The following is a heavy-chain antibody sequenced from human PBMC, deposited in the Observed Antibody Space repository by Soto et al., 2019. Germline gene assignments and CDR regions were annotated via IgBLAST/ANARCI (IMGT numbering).Heavy chain of an antibody. J-gene: IGHJ4*02. CDR1: GFTFSSYA. CDR3: AKNYFFDS. Sequence: EVQLLESGGGLVQSGGSLRLSCAASGFTFSSYAMSWARQAPGKGLEWVSSIHGSSGGTYYADSVRGRFTISRDNSKNTLYLEMNNLRAEDTALYYCAKNYFFDSWGQGTLVTVSS. CDR2: IHGSSGGT. V-gene: IGHV3-23*01.